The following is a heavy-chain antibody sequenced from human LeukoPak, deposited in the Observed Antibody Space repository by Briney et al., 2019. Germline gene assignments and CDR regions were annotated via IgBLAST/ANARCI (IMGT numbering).Heavy chain of an antibody. CDR1: GGSFSGYY. V-gene: IGHV4-34*01. D-gene: IGHD6-13*01. CDR2: INHSEST. CDR3: ARIPSDCSRWPFDY. Sequence: SDTLSLTCAVYGGSFSGYYWSGTRQPPGKGREWIGEINHSESTNYNPPLKSRVPISVDTSKNQFSLKLSSVTAADTAVYYCARIPSDCSRWPFDYWGQGTMVTVSS. J-gene: IGHJ4*02.